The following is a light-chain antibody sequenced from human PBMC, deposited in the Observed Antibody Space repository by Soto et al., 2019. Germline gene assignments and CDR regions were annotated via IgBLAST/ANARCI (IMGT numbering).Light chain of an antibody. CDR3: QQWSHWPLT. J-gene: IGKJ1*01. Sequence: EIVLTQSPATLSLSPGDRATLSCRASQSVSSYFAWYQQRPGQAPRLLIYDASNRATGIPARFSGSGSGTGFPLTIRSLGTEDFAGFYFQQWSHWPLTFGQGTKVEIK. CDR2: DAS. CDR1: QSVSSY. V-gene: IGKV3-11*01.